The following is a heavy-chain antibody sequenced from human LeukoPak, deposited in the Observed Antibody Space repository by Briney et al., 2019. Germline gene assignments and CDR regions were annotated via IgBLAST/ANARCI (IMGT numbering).Heavy chain of an antibody. CDR1: GGSISSYY. V-gene: IGHV4-59*01. CDR2: IYYSGST. D-gene: IGHD5-18*01. Sequence: SETLFLTCTVSGGSISSYYWSWIRQPPGKGLEWIGYIYYSGSTNYNPSLKSRVTISVDTSKNQFSLKLSSVTAADTAVYYCASSRGYSYGFDYWGQGTLVTVSS. J-gene: IGHJ4*02. CDR3: ASSRGYSYGFDY.